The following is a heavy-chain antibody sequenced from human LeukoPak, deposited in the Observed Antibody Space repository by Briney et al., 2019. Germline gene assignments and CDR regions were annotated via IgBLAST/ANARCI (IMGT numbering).Heavy chain of an antibody. D-gene: IGHD2-2*03. CDR2: INPSGGST. J-gene: IGHJ5*02. CDR3: ARDGGGYCSSTSCRYNWFDP. Sequence: ALVKVSCKASGYTFTSYYMHWVRQAPGQGLEWMGIINPSGGSTSYAQKFQGRVTMTRDMSTSTVYMELSSLRSEDTAVYYCARDGGGYCSSTSCRYNWFDPWGQGTLVTVSS. CDR1: GYTFTSYY. V-gene: IGHV1-46*01.